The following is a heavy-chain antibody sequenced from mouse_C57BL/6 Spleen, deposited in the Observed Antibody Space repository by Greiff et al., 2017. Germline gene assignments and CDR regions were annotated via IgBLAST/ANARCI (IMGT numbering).Heavy chain of an antibody. Sequence: QVQLQQSGAELVKPGASVKLSCKASGYTFTEYTIHWVKQRSGQGLEWIGWFYPGSGSIKYNEKFKDKATLTADKSSSIVYMELSRLTSEDSAVYFCARHERGSYYYGSSLDYWGQGTTLTVSS. CDR2: FYPGSGSI. J-gene: IGHJ2*01. CDR3: ARHERGSYYYGSSLDY. D-gene: IGHD1-1*01. CDR1: GYTFTEYT. V-gene: IGHV1-62-2*01.